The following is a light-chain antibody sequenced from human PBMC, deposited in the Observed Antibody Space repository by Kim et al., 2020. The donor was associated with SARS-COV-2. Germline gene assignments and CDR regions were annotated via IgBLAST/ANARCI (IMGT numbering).Light chain of an antibody. J-gene: IGKJ1*01. CDR1: QSVSTY. Sequence: EIVLTQSPATLSLSPGERATLSCRASQSVSTYLAWYQQKPGQAPRLLIYDASNRATGIPARFSGSGSGTDFTLTISSLEPEDFAVYYSHRRINWPGTLGQGTKVDIK. CDR2: DAS. CDR3: HRRINWPGT. V-gene: IGKV3-11*01.